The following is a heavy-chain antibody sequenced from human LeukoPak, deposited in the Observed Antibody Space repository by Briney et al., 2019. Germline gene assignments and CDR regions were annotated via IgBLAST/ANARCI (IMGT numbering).Heavy chain of an antibody. CDR1: GFTFSSYW. D-gene: IGHD6-6*01. J-gene: IGHJ6*03. V-gene: IGHV3-20*04. CDR2: INWNGGSR. Sequence: GGSLRLSCAASGFTFSSYWMSWVRQAPGKGLEWVSGINWNGGSRCYADSVKGRFTISRDNAKNSLYLQMNSLRAEDTALYYCARQLEFYYYMDVWGKGTTVTVSS. CDR3: ARQLEFYYYMDV.